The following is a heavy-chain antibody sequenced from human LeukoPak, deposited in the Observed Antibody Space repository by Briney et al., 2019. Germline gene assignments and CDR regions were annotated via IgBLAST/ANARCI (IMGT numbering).Heavy chain of an antibody. CDR3: ARASILWFGELYRLDY. CDR1: GYTFTSYG. D-gene: IGHD3-10*01. J-gene: IGHJ4*02. CDR2: ISAYNGNT. Sequence: ASVKVSCKASGYTFTSYGISWVRQAPGQGLGWMGWISAYNGNTNYAQKLQGRVTMTTDTSTSTAYMELRSLRSDDTAVYYCARASILWFGELYRLDYWGQGTLVTVSS. V-gene: IGHV1-18*04.